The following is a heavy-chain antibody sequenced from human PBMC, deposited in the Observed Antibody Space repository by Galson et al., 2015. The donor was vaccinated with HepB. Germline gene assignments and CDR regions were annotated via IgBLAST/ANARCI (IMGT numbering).Heavy chain of an antibody. CDR1: GFTFSSYA. Sequence: SLRLSCAASGFTFSSYAMSWVRQAPGKGLEWVSAISGSGGSTYYADSVKGRFTIPRDNSKNTLYLQMNSLRAEDTAVYYCAKHFAYYYYGMDVWGQGTTVTVSS. J-gene: IGHJ6*02. V-gene: IGHV3-23*01. CDR3: AKHFAYYYYGMDV. D-gene: IGHD3-3*02. CDR2: ISGSGGST.